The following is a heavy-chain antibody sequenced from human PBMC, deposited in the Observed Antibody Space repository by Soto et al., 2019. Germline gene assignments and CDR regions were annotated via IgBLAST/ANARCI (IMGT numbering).Heavy chain of an antibody. CDR1: GDSISGGASF. J-gene: IGHJ5*02. CDR3: AKLSCTSSTCYFPGWFDP. Sequence: SETLSLTCTVSGDSISGGASFWSWIRQPPGKGLEWIADVYYSGSSYYNPSLKSRLTISVDTTKNQFSLQLKSMTAADTAVYYCAKLSCTSSTCYFPGWFDPWGQGTLVTVSS. D-gene: IGHD2-2*01. V-gene: IGHV4-31*03. CDR2: VYYSGSS.